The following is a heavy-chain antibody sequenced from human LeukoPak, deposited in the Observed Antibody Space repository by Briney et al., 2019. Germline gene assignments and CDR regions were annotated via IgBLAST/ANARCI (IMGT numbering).Heavy chain of an antibody. Sequence: SETLSLTCTVSGGSISNKYWSWIRQPAGKGLEWIGRIYTSGSTNYNPSLKSRVTMSVDTSKNQFSLKLSSVTAADTAVYYCARDLWFGELSPLFDYWGQGTPVTVSS. CDR2: IYTSGST. CDR3: ARDLWFGELSPLFDY. D-gene: IGHD3-10*01. J-gene: IGHJ4*02. CDR1: GGSISNKY. V-gene: IGHV4-4*07.